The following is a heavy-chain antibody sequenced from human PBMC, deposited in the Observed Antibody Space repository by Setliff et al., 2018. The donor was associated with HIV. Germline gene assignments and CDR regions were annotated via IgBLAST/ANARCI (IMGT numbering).Heavy chain of an antibody. Sequence: SVKVSCKASGGTFNNYAISWVRQAPGQGLEWVGGIIPLFGTTNYALKFQGRVTMTANESTNTAHMELSSLRSADTAMYYCATVFYYYSESFSLDYWGQGMLVTVSS. J-gene: IGHJ4*02. CDR2: IIPLFGTT. CDR1: GGTFNNYA. V-gene: IGHV1-69*13. D-gene: IGHD3-10*01. CDR3: ATVFYYYSESFSLDY.